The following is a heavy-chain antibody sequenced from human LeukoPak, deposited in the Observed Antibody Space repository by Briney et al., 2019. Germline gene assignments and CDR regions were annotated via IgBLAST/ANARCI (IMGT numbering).Heavy chain of an antibody. D-gene: IGHD6-13*01. CDR2: ISGSGGST. V-gene: IGHV3-23*01. Sequence: QSGGSLRLSCAASGFTFSSYAMSWVRQAPGKGLEWVSAISGSGGSTYYADSVKGRFTISRDNSKNTLYLQMNSLRAEDTAVYYCAKGSDSSSWYLDYFDYWGQGTLVTVSS. CDR1: GFTFSSYA. J-gene: IGHJ4*02. CDR3: AKGSDSSSWYLDYFDY.